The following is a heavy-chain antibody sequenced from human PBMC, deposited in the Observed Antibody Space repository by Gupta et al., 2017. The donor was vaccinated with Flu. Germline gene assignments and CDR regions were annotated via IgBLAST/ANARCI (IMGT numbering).Heavy chain of an antibody. CDR3: ARVSVGDSFGF. CDR2: ITPNGGDP. J-gene: IGHJ4*02. CDR1: GYKFIYYY. V-gene: IGHV1-46*01. Sequence: HVHLVQSGAEVKKPGASVKSSCRASGYKFIYYYIHWVRQAPGQGLEWMGMITPNGGDPNYPQNFKGRVTMTTDTSKSTVYMEMSSLRSDDTATYYCARVSVGDSFGFWGQGTLVTVSS. D-gene: IGHD1-26*01.